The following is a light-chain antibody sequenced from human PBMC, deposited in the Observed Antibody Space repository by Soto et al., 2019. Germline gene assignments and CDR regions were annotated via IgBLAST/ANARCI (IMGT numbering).Light chain of an antibody. V-gene: IGKV3-15*01. Sequence: EIVLTQSPATLSVSPGERATLSCRASQSVSSNLAWFQQKPGQAPRVLIYGASTRAAGIPARFSGSGSGTEFTLTISGLQSEDFAVYYCQQYNNWPLTFGQGTRLEIK. CDR2: GAS. CDR3: QQYNNWPLT. J-gene: IGKJ5*01. CDR1: QSVSSN.